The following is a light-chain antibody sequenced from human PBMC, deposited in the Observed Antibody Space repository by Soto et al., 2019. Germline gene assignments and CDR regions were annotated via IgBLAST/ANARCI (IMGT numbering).Light chain of an antibody. CDR3: QQSYSTMWT. J-gene: IGKJ1*01. CDR1: HSISSY. CDR2: AAS. V-gene: IGKV1-39*01. Sequence: DIHMTQSPSSLSASVGDSVTITFRASHSISSYLNWYQQKPGKAPNLLIYAASSLQSGDPSRFSGSGSGTDFTLTISSLQPEDFASYYCQQSYSTMWTFGQGTKVDIK.